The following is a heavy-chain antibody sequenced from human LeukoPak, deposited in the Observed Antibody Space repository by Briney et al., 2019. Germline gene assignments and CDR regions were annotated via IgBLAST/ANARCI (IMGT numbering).Heavy chain of an antibody. Sequence: GGSLRLSCAASGFTFSDYYMSWIRQAPGKGLEWVSYISSSGSTIYYADSVKGRFTISRDNAKNSLYLQMNSLRAEDTAVYYCARVRSSSWYAAVDFWFDPWGQGTLVTVSS. D-gene: IGHD6-13*01. J-gene: IGHJ5*02. V-gene: IGHV3-11*01. CDR2: ISSSGSTI. CDR3: ARVRSSSWYAAVDFWFDP. CDR1: GFTFSDYY.